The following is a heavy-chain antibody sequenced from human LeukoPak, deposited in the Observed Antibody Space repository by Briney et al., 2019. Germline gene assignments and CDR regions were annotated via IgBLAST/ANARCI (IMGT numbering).Heavy chain of an antibody. V-gene: IGHV4-30-2*01. CDR3: ARDGWEQNAFDI. D-gene: IGHD1-26*01. CDR1: GGSISSGGYS. Sequence: PSETLSLTCAVSGGSISSGGYSWSWIRQPPGKGLEWIGYIYHSGSTYYNPSLKSRVTISVDRSKNQFSLKLSSVTAADTAVYYCARDGWEQNAFDIWGQGTMVTVSS. J-gene: IGHJ3*02. CDR2: IYHSGST.